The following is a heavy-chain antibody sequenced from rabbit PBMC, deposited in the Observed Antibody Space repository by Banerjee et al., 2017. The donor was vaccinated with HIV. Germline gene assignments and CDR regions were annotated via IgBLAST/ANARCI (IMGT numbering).Heavy chain of an antibody. Sequence: AKGRFTISKTSSTTVTLQMTSLTAADTATYFCARYGNSGYNLWGPGTLVTVS. CDR3: ARYGNSGYNL. D-gene: IGHD1-1*01. V-gene: IGHV1S40*01. J-gene: IGHJ4*01.